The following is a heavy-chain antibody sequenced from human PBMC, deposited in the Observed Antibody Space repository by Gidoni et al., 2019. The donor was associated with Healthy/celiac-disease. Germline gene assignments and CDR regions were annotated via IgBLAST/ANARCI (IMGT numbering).Heavy chain of an antibody. V-gene: IGHV1-69*04. Sequence: QVQLVQSGAEVKKPGSSVKVSCKASGGTFSSYAIRWVRQAPGQGLEWMGRIIPILGIANYAQKFQGRVTITADKSTSTAYMELSSLRSEDTAVYYCAGGGGVFFYYMDVWGKGTTVTVSS. CDR1: GGTFSSYA. D-gene: IGHD3-16*01. CDR2: IIPILGIA. CDR3: AGGGGVFFYYMDV. J-gene: IGHJ6*03.